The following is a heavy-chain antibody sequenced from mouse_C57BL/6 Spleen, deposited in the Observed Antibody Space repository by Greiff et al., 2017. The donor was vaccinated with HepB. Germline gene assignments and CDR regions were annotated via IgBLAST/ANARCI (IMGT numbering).Heavy chain of an antibody. CDR3: AGAPNYYGSSYWNVDY. D-gene: IGHD1-1*01. J-gene: IGHJ2*01. Sequence: QVQLQQSGPGLVKPGASVKISCKASGYAFSSSWMNWVKQRPGKGLGWIGRIYPGDGGTNYNGKFKGKATLTADKSSTTACMQLSSLTSEDSAVYCCAGAPNYYGSSYWNVDYWGQGTTLTVSS. CDR2: IYPGDGGT. V-gene: IGHV1-82*01. CDR1: GYAFSSSW.